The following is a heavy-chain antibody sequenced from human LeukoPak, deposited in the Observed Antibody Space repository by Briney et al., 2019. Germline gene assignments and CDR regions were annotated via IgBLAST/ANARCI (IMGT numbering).Heavy chain of an antibody. J-gene: IGHJ4*02. CDR2: INPNSGGT. CDR3: ATGEYSSGYLLGH. Sequence: GASVKVSCNASGYTFTGYYMNRVRQAPGQGLEWMGWINPNSGGTKYAQKFQGRVTVTRDTSTSTVYMELSRLRSDETAVYYCATGEYSSGYLLGHWGQGTLVIVSS. CDR1: GYTFTGYY. D-gene: IGHD3-22*01. V-gene: IGHV1-2*02.